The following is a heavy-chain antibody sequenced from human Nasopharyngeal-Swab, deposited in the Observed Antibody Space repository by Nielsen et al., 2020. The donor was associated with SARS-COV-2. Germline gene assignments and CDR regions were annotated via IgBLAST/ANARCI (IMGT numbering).Heavy chain of an antibody. Sequence: GESLKISCAASGFTFSSYSMNWVRQAPGKGLEWVSPISSSSSFIYYADSVKGRFTISRDNAKNSLYLQMNSLRGEDTAVYYCAKTPGNYHYYMDVWGKGTTVTVSS. CDR2: ISSSSSFI. CDR1: GFTFSSYS. CDR3: AKTPGNYHYYMDV. J-gene: IGHJ6*03. V-gene: IGHV3-21*01.